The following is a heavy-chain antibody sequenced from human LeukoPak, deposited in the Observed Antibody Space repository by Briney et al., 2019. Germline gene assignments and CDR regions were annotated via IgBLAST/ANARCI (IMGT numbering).Heavy chain of an antibody. CDR1: GGSFSGYY. J-gene: IGHJ4*02. V-gene: IGHV4-34*01. Sequence: PSETLSLTCAVYGGSFSGYYWSWIRQPPGKGLEWIGEINHSGSTNYNPSLKSRVTISVDTSKNQFSLKLSSVTAADTAVYYCARGSTGSRYYFDYWGQGTLVTVSS. CDR3: ARGSTGSRYYFDY. D-gene: IGHD2-2*01. CDR2: INHSGST.